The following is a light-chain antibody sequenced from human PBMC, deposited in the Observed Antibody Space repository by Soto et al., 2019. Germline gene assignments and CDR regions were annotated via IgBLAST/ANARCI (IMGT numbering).Light chain of an antibody. CDR3: QLYGTSPLT. V-gene: IGKV3-20*01. CDR2: GAS. Sequence: EIVLTQSPGTLSLSPGERATLSCRASQSVSGTYLAWYQQRPGQAPRLLIYGASSRATGIPDRFSGSESGTDFTLNINRLEPEDFAVYYCQLYGTSPLTFGGGTKVEIK. CDR1: QSVSGTY. J-gene: IGKJ4*01.